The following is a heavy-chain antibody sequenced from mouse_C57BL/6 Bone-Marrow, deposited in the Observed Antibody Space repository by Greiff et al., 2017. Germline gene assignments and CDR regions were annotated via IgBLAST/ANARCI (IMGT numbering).Heavy chain of an antibody. J-gene: IGHJ4*01. D-gene: IGHD2-5*01. CDR1: GFNIKDDY. CDR2: IDPENGDT. CDR3: TPWSNYVYYYAMDY. Sequence: EVQLQQSGAELVRPGASVKLSCTASGFNIKDDYMHWVKQRPEQGLEWIGWIDPENGDTEYASKFQGKATITADTSSNTAYLQLSSLTSEDTAVYYCTPWSNYVYYYAMDYWGQGTSVTVSS. V-gene: IGHV14-4*01.